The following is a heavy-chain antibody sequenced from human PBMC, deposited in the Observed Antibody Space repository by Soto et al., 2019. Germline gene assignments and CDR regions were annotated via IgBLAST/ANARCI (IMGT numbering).Heavy chain of an antibody. CDR2: IYYSGST. D-gene: IGHD6-6*01. CDR3: ARERERSSSSK. CDR1: GGSISSGGYY. V-gene: IGHV4-31*03. J-gene: IGHJ4*02. Sequence: SETLSLTCTVSGGSISSGGYYWSWIRQHPGKGLEWIGYIYYSGSTYYNPSLKSRVTISVDTSKNQFSLKLSSVTAADTAVYYCARERERSSSSKWGQGTLVTVSS.